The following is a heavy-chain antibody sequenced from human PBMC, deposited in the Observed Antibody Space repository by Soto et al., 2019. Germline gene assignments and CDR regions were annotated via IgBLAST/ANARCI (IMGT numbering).Heavy chain of an antibody. J-gene: IGHJ6*02. CDR2: INHSGIT. CDR3: ARGRSSVPDRRGIGYYGLDV. D-gene: IGHD3-3*01. Sequence: QVQLQQWGAGLLKPSETLSLTCVVNGGSFSGYYWSWVRQTPGKGLEWIGEINHSGITDSNPSLKSRVTMSVDASRSEFSRKLTSVTAADTAVYYCARGRSSVPDRRGIGYYGLDVWGQGTTVTVS. V-gene: IGHV4-34*01. CDR1: GGSFSGYY.